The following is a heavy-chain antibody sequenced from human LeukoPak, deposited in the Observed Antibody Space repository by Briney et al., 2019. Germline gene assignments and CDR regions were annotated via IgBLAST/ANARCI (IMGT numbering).Heavy chain of an antibody. D-gene: IGHD3-16*01. CDR3: SKVTRYDYSRNKYYMDG. CDR1: AGSISCTNFF. V-gene: IGHV4-39*06. CDR2: SYYSETV. Sequence: ASETLSLTCSVSAGSISCTNFFWGWFRQPPGKGPEWIANSYYSETVYYNKSLQGRTTVSVNTSKNQDPLKLTSVTAADSAVDFWSKVTRYDYSRNKYYMDGWGKGTTGTVS. J-gene: IGHJ6*03.